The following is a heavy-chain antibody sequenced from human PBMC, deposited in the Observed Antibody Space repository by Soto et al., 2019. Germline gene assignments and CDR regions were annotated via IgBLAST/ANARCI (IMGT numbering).Heavy chain of an antibody. CDR3: AGPGCSSTSCQHNSYGMDV. CDR1: GGSISSGGYY. D-gene: IGHD2-2*01. Sequence: SETLSLTCTVSGGSISSGGYYWSWIRQRPGKGLEWIGYIYYSGSTYYNPSLKSRVTISVDTSKNQFSLKLSSVSAADTAVYYCAGPGCSSTSCQHNSYGMDVWGQGTTVTVSS. CDR2: IYYSGST. J-gene: IGHJ6*02. V-gene: IGHV4-31*03.